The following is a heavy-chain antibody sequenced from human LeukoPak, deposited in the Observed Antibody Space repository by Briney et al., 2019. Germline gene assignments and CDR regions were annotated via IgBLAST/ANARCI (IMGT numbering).Heavy chain of an antibody. CDR3: AREYPIVVVPAAADY. J-gene: IGHJ4*02. CDR2: ISSSSSYI. D-gene: IGHD2-2*01. CDR1: GFTFSSYA. Sequence: PGGSLRLSCAASGFTFSSYAMSWVRQAPGKGLEWVSSISSSSSYIYYADSVKGRFTISRDNAKNSLYLQMNSLRAEDTAVYYCAREYPIVVVPAAADYWGQGTLVTVSS. V-gene: IGHV3-21*01.